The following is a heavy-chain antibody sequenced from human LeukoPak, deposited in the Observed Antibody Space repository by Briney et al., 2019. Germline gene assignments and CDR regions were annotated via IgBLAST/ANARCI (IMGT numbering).Heavy chain of an antibody. Sequence: GGSLRLSCSASGFTFSSYSMNWVRQAPGKGLEWVSFISGGSRGIHYADSVKGRFTISRDNSKNTLYLQMNSLRAEDTAVYYCAKEGGSYAAYFLGAFDIWGQGTMVTVSS. V-gene: IGHV3-48*01. CDR3: AKEGGSYAAYFLGAFDI. J-gene: IGHJ3*02. D-gene: IGHD1-26*01. CDR2: ISGGSRGI. CDR1: GFTFSSYS.